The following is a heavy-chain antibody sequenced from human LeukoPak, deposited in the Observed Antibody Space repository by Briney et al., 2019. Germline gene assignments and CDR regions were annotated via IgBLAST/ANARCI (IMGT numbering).Heavy chain of an antibody. D-gene: IGHD1-26*01. Sequence: ASVKISCKASGYTFTSYDINWMRQATGQGLEWMGWMSPNSGNTGYAQKFQGRVTMTRNTSISTAYMELSSLRSEDTAVYYCARDSGSPSGFDPWGQGTLVTVSS. CDR2: MSPNSGNT. CDR1: GYTFTSYD. V-gene: IGHV1-8*01. J-gene: IGHJ5*02. CDR3: ARDSGSPSGFDP.